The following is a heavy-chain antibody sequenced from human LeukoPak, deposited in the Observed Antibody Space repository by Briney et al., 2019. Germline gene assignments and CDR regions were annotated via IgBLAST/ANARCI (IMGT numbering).Heavy chain of an antibody. CDR1: GFTFSSYE. V-gene: IGHV3-48*02. CDR2: ISTSSTNI. CDR3: ARRSGSYYYGFDY. J-gene: IGHJ4*02. Sequence: PGGSLRLSCAASGFTFSSYEMNWVRQAPGKGLEWVSYISTSSTNIYYADSVKGRFTISRDNAKNSLYLQMNSLRDEDTAVYYCARRSGSYYYGFDYWGQGTLVTVSS. D-gene: IGHD1-26*01.